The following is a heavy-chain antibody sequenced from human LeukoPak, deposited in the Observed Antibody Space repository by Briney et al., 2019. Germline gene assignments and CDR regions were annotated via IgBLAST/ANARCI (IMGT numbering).Heavy chain of an antibody. J-gene: IGHJ4*02. D-gene: IGHD6-13*01. CDR2: INSDGSST. V-gene: IGHV3-74*01. CDR3: ARTSIAAAGIHY. CDR1: GFTFSSYW. Sequence: PGGSLRLSCAASGFTFSSYWMHWVRQAPGKGLVWVSRINSDGSSTSYADSVKGRFTISRDNAKNTLCLQMNSLRAEDTAVYYCARTSIAAAGIHYWGQGTLVTVSS.